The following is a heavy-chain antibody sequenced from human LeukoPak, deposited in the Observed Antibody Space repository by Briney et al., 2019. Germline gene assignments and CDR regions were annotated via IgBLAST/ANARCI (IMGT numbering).Heavy chain of an antibody. Sequence: ASVKVSCKASGYTFTSYAMHWVRQAPGQRLEWMGWINAGNGNTKYSQEFQGRVTITRDTSASTAYMELSSLRSEDMAVYYCARAIALRRFSTGEYFDYWGQGTLVTVSS. D-gene: IGHD3-3*02. CDR3: ARAIALRRFSTGEYFDY. V-gene: IGHV1-3*03. CDR2: INAGNGNT. J-gene: IGHJ4*02. CDR1: GYTFTSYA.